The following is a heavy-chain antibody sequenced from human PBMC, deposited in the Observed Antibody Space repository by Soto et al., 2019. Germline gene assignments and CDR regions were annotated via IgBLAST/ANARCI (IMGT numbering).Heavy chain of an antibody. J-gene: IGHJ5*02. CDR3: ARGPRNAPMIRGVIGSFGP. Sequence: KPSETLSLTCSVSGASIRSYYWHWIRQPPGKGLEWIGDVYTSDYTRYSSSLKSRVTISVDTSKSQFYLRLSSVTAADTAVYYCARGPRNAPMIRGVIGSFGPWGQGTLVTVSS. CDR2: VYTSDYT. CDR1: GASIRSYY. D-gene: IGHD3-10*01. V-gene: IGHV4-4*08.